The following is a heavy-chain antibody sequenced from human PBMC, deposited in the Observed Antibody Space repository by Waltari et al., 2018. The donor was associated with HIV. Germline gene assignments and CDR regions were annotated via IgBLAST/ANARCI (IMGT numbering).Heavy chain of an antibody. D-gene: IGHD2-2*01. CDR3: ARDGDCSSTSCYGSAFDI. Sequence: QLQLQESGPGLVKPSETLSLTCTVSGGSISSSSYYWGGIRQPPGKGLEWIGSIYYSGSTYYNPSLKSRVTISVDTSKNQFSLKLSSVTAADTAVYYCARDGDCSSTSCYGSAFDICGQGTMVTVSS. CDR2: IYYSGST. V-gene: IGHV4-39*07. J-gene: IGHJ3*02. CDR1: GGSISSSSYY.